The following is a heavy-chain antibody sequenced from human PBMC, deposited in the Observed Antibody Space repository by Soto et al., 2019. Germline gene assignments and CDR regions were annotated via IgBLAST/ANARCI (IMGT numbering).Heavy chain of an antibody. CDR3: ARGLTMIVGTFYGMDV. Sequence: QVQLQQWGAGLLKPSETLSLTCAVYGGSFSGYYWSWIRQPPGKGLEWIGEINHSGSTNYNPSLKRRVSISVDTSKNQFSLKLSSVTAADTAVYYCARGLTMIVGTFYGMDVWGQGTTVTVSS. CDR1: GGSFSGYY. J-gene: IGHJ6*02. D-gene: IGHD3-22*01. V-gene: IGHV4-34*01. CDR2: INHSGST.